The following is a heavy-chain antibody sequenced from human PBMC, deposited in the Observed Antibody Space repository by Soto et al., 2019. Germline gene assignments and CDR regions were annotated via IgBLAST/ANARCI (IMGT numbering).Heavy chain of an antibody. D-gene: IGHD5-18*01. CDR2: IYHSGSA. V-gene: IGHV4-4*02. CDR1: GASVSSSTW. CDR3: ATLPPRIALRILPIPT. J-gene: IGHJ5*02. Sequence: QVQLRQSGPGLVKPSGTLSLTCAVSGASVSSSTWWSWVRQSPGKGLEWIGEIYHSGSANYNPSLRGRPTISVDKSNNQFSLKMRYMSAADTAVYYCATLPPRIALRILPIPTWGQGTLVSVSS.